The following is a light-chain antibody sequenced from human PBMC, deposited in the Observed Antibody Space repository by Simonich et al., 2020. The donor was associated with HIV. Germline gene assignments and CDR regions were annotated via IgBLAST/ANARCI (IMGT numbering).Light chain of an antibody. CDR1: SSNIGNNA. CDR2: YDD. CDR3: AAWDDSLSGLL. J-gene: IGLJ3*02. Sequence: QSVLTQPPSVSEAPRQRVTISCSGSSSNIGNNAVNWYQQLPGKAPKLLIYYDDLLPSGVSDRFSGSKSGTSSSLAISGLRSEDEADYYCAAWDDSLSGLLFGGGTKLTVL. V-gene: IGLV1-36*01.